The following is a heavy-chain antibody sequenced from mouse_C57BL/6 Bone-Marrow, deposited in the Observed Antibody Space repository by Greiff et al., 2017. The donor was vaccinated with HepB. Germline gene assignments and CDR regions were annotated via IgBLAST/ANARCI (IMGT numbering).Heavy chain of an antibody. CDR2: IDPEDGDT. CDR3: TTIYYGNSFAY. J-gene: IGHJ3*01. D-gene: IGHD2-1*01. Sequence: VQLQQSGAELVRPGASVKLSCTASGFNIKDYYMHWVKQRPEQGLEWIGRIDPEDGDTEYAPKFQGKATMTADTSSNTAYLQLSSLTSEDTAVYYCTTIYYGNSFAYWGQGTLVTVSA. V-gene: IGHV14-1*01. CDR1: GFNIKDYY.